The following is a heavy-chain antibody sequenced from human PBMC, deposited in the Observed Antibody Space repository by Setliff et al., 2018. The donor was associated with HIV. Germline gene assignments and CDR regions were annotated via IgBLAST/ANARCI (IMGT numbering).Heavy chain of an antibody. CDR1: GFTFGDYP. V-gene: IGHV3-49*03. D-gene: IGHD4-17*01. J-gene: IGHJ5*02. Sequence: PGGSLRLSCATSGFTFGDYPMSWFRQAPGKGLEWVSYIRTNSYRGTTEYAASVQGRFTISRDDSKGTAYLQMNSLKTEDTAVYYCSRGARPTDEFVWLDPWGQGTLVTVSS. CDR2: IRTNSYRGTT. CDR3: SRGARPTDEFVWLDP.